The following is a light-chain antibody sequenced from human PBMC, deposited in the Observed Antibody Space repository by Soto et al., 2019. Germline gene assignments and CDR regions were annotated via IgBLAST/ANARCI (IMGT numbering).Light chain of an antibody. J-gene: IGKJ1*01. V-gene: IGKV3-15*01. CDR3: QQCHRYLT. CDR2: GAS. Sequence: EILMTQSPATLSVSPGERATLSCRASQSIASNLAWYQQKPGQAPRLLIYGASTRATGIPARFSGSGSGTEFTLTISSLQPDDIATYYCQQCHRYLTFGQGTKVDIK. CDR1: QSIASN.